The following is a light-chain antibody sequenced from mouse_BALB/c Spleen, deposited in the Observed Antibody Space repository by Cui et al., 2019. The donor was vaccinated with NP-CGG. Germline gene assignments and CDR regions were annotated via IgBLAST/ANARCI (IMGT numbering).Light chain of an antibody. CDR2: GTN. J-gene: IGLJ1*01. CDR3: ALWYSNHWV. V-gene: IGLV1*01. Sequence: QALVTQDSALTTSPGETVTLTCRSSTGAVTTSNYANWVQEKPDHLFTGLIGGTNNRPPGVPARFSGSLIGDKAALTITGAQTEDEAIYFCALWYSNHWVFGGGTKLTVL. CDR1: TGAVTTSNY.